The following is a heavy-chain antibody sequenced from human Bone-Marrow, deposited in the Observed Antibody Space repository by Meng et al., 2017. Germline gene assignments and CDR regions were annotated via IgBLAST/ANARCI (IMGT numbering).Heavy chain of an antibody. J-gene: IGHJ4*02. V-gene: IGHV4-34*01. Sequence: QVQLAQWGAGLLKPSEPLSLTCAVYGGSFSGYYWSWIRQPPGKGLEWIGEINHSGSTNYNPSLKSRVTISVDTSKNQFSLKLSSVTAADTAVYYCARGARVAGTDYWGQGTLVTVSS. D-gene: IGHD6-19*01. CDR2: INHSGST. CDR3: ARGARVAGTDY. CDR1: GGSFSGYY.